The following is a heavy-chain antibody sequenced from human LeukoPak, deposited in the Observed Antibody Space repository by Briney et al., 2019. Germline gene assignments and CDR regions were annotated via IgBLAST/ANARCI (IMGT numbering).Heavy chain of an antibody. CDR2: MNPNSGNT. J-gene: IGHJ4*02. D-gene: IGHD5-18*01. CDR1: GYIFTSYD. CDR3: ARDFYTAMETTDFDY. Sequence: GASVKVSCKASGYIFTSYDINWVRQATGQGLEWMGWMNPNSGNTGYAQKFQGRVTMTRNTSISTAYMQLSSLRSEDTAVYYCARDFYTAMETTDFDYWGQGTLVTVSS. V-gene: IGHV1-8*01.